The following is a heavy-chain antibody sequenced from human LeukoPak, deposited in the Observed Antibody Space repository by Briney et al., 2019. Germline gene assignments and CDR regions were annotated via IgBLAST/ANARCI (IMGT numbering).Heavy chain of an antibody. D-gene: IGHD6-13*01. J-gene: IGHJ5*02. CDR2: IYYNGST. CDR1: GGSISSYY. Sequence: SETLSLTCSVSGGSISSYYWSWIRQPPGKGLEWIGYIYYNGSTNYKPSLKSRVTISVDTSKNQFSLKLSSVTAADTAVYYCEVLNIAAARGWFDPWGQGTLVTVSS. V-gene: IGHV4-59*12. CDR3: EVLNIAAARGWFDP.